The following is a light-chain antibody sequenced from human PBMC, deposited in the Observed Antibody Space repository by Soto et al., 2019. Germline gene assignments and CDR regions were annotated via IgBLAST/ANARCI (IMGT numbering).Light chain of an antibody. CDR2: SNN. V-gene: IGLV1-47*02. CDR3: AAWDDSLSGPE. J-gene: IGLJ7*01. CDR1: SSNIGRNY. Sequence: QSVLTQPPSASGTPGQRVTISCSGSSSNIGRNYVYWYQQLPGTAPKLLIFSNNRRPSGVPDRFSGSKSGTSASLAISGLRSEDEGDYYCAAWDDSLSGPEFGGGTQLTVL.